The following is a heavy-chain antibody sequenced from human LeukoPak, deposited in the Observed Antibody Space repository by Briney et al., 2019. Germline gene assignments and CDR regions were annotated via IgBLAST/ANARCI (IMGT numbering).Heavy chain of an antibody. J-gene: IGHJ3*02. V-gene: IGHV4-38-2*02. CDR1: GYSISSGYY. CDR3: ARDCSGGTCYAFDT. CDR2: VFHSGSS. Sequence: SETLSLTCVVSGYSISSGYYWGWIRQPPGKGLEWIGSVFHSGSSYNNPSLKSRVTISIDTSENQFSLKLSSVTATDTAVYYCARDCSGGTCYAFDTWGQGTMVTVSS. D-gene: IGHD2-15*01.